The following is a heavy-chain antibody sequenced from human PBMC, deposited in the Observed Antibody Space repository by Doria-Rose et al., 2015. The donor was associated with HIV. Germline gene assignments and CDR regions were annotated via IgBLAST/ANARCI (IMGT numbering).Heavy chain of an antibody. D-gene: IGHD6-13*01. CDR1: GVSLSSPGMG. V-gene: IGHV2-26*01. J-gene: IGHJ4*02. CDR2: IFSDDER. CDR3: ARIKSSRWYHKYYFDF. Sequence: SGPVLVKPTETLTLTCTVSGVSLSSPGMGVSWIRQPPGNALEWLAYIFSDDERSYKTSLKSRLTISRGTSKSQVVLTMTDMDPVDTATYYCARIKSSRWYHKYYFDFWGQGTLVIVSA.